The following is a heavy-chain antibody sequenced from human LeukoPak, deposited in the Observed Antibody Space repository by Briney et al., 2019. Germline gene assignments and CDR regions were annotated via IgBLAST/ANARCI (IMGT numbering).Heavy chain of an antibody. CDR2: INHSGSA. J-gene: IGHJ4*02. D-gene: IGHD1-1*01. Sequence: SETLSLTCAVYGGSFSGYFWSWIRQPPGKGLEWIGEINHSGSANYNPSLKSRVTISLDTSKSQFSLKLSSVTAADTAVYYCARGWTGFFDSWGQGTLVTVSS. CDR3: ARGWTGFFDS. V-gene: IGHV4-34*01. CDR1: GGSFSGYF.